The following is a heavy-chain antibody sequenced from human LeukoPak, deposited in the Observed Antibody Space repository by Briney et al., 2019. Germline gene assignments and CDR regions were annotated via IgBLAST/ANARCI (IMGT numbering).Heavy chain of an antibody. Sequence: PSETLSLTCTVSSGSISSGSYFWGWIRQPPGKGLEWIGNIFSNGRTNYNPSFRSRVNISLDTSKKNFSLNLTSVTAADTAVYYCATSQWLIPSYWGQGTLVTVSS. CDR2: IFSNGRT. D-gene: IGHD6-19*01. V-gene: IGHV4-39*02. J-gene: IGHJ4*02. CDR1: SGSISSGSYF. CDR3: ATSQWLIPSY.